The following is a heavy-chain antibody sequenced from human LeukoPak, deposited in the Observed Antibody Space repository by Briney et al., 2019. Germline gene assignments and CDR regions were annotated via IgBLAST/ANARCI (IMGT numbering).Heavy chain of an antibody. CDR2: ISHSGST. CDR3: ARTGGASGGF. Sequence: PSETLSLTCAVYGGSFSGYYWSWIRQPPGKGLEWIGEISHSGSTNYNPSLKSRVTISVDTSKNQFSLKLSSVTAADTATYFCARTGGASGGFWGQGTLVTVSS. CDR1: GGSFSGYY. V-gene: IGHV4-34*01. D-gene: IGHD2-21*01. J-gene: IGHJ4*02.